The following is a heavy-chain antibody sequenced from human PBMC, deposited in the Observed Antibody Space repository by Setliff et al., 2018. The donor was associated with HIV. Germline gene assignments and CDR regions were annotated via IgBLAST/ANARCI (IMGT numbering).Heavy chain of an antibody. J-gene: IGHJ2*01. CDR3: AKTLPTFSTYNWYCNL. D-gene: IGHD3-16*01. Sequence: GGSLRLSCAASGFTFSSYAMTWVRQAPGKGLEWVSGISNSESGGRTFYADSVKGRFTISRDNSKNTLYMEMSRLRAEDPAVYYCAKTLPTFSTYNWYCNLWGRGTLVTVCS. V-gene: IGHV3-23*01. CDR2: ISNSESGGRT. CDR1: GFTFSSYA.